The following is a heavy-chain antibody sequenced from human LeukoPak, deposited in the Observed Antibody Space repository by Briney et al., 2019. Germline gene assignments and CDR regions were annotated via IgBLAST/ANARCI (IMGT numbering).Heavy chain of an antibody. V-gene: IGHV3-23*01. Sequence: TGGSLRLSYAPSGFTFSSYAMSWVRQAPGKGLEWVAVISGGGSGTYYADSVKGRFTISRDNSKNTLYLQLNSLRVEDTAIYYCAKGQELDDGVFDSWGQGTLVTVSS. CDR2: ISGGGSGT. CDR3: AKGQELDDGVFDS. CDR1: GFTFSSYA. D-gene: IGHD1-1*01. J-gene: IGHJ4*02.